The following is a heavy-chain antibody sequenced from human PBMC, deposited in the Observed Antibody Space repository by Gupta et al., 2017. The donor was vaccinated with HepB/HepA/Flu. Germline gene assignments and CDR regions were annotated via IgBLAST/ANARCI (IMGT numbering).Heavy chain of an antibody. CDR1: GGTFSSYA. J-gene: IGHJ4*02. CDR3: ARDPGYDFWSGYYPLGY. Sequence: QVPLVQSGAEVKKPGSSVKVSCKASGGTFSSYALSWVRQAPGQGLEWMGGIIPIFGTANYAHKFQGRVTITADESTSTAYMELSSLRSEDSAVYYCARDPGYDFWSGYYPLGYWGQGTLVTVAS. CDR2: IIPIFGTA. D-gene: IGHD3-3*01. V-gene: IGHV1-69*01.